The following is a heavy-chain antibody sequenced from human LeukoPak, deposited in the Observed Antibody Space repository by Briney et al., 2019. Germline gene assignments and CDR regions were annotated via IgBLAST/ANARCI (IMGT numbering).Heavy chain of an antibody. V-gene: IGHV3-21*01. CDR2: ISSSSSYI. J-gene: IGHJ6*04. CDR1: GFTFSNAW. D-gene: IGHD6-13*01. Sequence: PGGSLRLSCAASGFTFSNAWMSWVRQAPGKGLEWVSSISSSSSYIYYADSVKGRFTISRDNAKNSLYLQMNSLRAEDTAVYYCARDQGRSSSWYSEYYYYGMDVWGKGTTVTVSS. CDR3: ARDQGRSSSWYSEYYYYGMDV.